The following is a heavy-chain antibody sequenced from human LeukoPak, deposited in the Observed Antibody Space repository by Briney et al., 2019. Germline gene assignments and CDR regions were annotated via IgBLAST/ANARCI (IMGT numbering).Heavy chain of an antibody. Sequence: ASVKVSCKASGGTFSSYAISWVRQAPGQGLEWMGRIIPIFGMANYAQKFQGRVTITADKSTSTAYMELSSLRSEDTAVYYCARDGGICGYSYGRRFYYGMDVWGQGTTVTVSS. CDR2: IIPIFGMA. J-gene: IGHJ6*02. D-gene: IGHD5-18*01. CDR1: GGTFSSYA. V-gene: IGHV1-69*04. CDR3: ARDGGICGYSYGRRFYYGMDV.